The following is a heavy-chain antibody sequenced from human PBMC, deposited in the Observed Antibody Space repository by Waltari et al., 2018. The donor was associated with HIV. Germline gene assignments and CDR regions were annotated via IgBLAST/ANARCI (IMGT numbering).Heavy chain of an antibody. V-gene: IGHV4-34*01. Sequence: QVQLQQWGAGLLKPSETLSLTCAVYGGSFSGYYWSWIRQPPGKGLEWIGEINHSGSTNYNPSLKSRVTISVDTSKNQFSLKLSSVTAADTAVYYCARKGGIAVAGTIRFDPWGQGTLVTVSS. CDR2: INHSGST. CDR1: GGSFSGYY. CDR3: ARKGGIAVAGTIRFDP. D-gene: IGHD6-19*01. J-gene: IGHJ5*02.